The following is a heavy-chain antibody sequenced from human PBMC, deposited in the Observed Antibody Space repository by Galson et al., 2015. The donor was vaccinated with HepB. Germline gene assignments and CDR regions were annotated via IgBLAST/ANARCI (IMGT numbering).Heavy chain of an antibody. Sequence: SLRLSCAASGFTFSSYWMHWVRQAPGKGLVWVSRINSDGSSTSYADSVKGRFTISRDNAKNTLYLQMNSLRAEDTAVYYCARARARYQPLLYFDYWGQGTLVTVSS. D-gene: IGHD2-2*01. CDR2: INSDGSST. CDR3: ARARARYQPLLYFDY. V-gene: IGHV3-74*01. J-gene: IGHJ4*02. CDR1: GFTFSSYW.